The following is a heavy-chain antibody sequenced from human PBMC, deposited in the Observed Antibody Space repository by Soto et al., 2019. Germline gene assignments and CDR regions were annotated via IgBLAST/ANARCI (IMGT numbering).Heavy chain of an antibody. D-gene: IGHD3-22*01. J-gene: IGHJ4*02. CDR3: ARGDDSSGYTLNFDY. V-gene: IGHV4-39*01. Sequence: SETLSLTCTVSGGSISSSSYYWGWIRQPPGKGLEWIGSIYYSGSTYYNPSLKSRVTISVDTSKNQFSLKLSSVTAADTAVYYCARGDDSSGYTLNFDYWGQGTLVTVS. CDR1: GGSISSSSYY. CDR2: IYYSGST.